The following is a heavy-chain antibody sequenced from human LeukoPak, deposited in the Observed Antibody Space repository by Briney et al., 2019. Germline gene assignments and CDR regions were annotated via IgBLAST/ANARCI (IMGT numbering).Heavy chain of an antibody. Sequence: ASVKVSCKASGYTFTTYGISWVRQAPGQGLECIGWISAYNGNTNYAQKLQGRVTMTTDTSTSTAYMDLRSLRSDDTAVYYCARDPTIAVAGPGYWGQGTLVTVSS. CDR1: GYTFTTYG. D-gene: IGHD6-19*01. V-gene: IGHV1-18*01. J-gene: IGHJ4*02. CDR2: ISAYNGNT. CDR3: ARDPTIAVAGPGY.